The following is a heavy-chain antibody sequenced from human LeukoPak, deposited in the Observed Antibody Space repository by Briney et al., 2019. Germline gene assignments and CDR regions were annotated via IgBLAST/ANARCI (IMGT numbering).Heavy chain of an antibody. V-gene: IGHV1-46*01. CDR3: ARQAAAGINSYYYYMDV. Sequence: ASVKVSCKASGYTFTSYYMHWVRQAPGQGLEWMGIINPSGGSTSYAQKFQGRVTMTRDTSISTAYMELSRLRSDDTAVYYCARQAAAGINSYYYYMDVWGKGTTVTISS. CDR1: GYTFTSYY. CDR2: INPSGGST. J-gene: IGHJ6*03. D-gene: IGHD6-13*01.